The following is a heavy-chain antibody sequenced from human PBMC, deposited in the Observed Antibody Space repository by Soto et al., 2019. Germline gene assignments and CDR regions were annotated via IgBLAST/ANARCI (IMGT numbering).Heavy chain of an antibody. J-gene: IGHJ4*02. D-gene: IGHD7-27*01. CDR2: IFYSGST. V-gene: IGHV4-39*01. CDR3: ARHGASGVHIDY. CDR1: GGSISSSSYY. Sequence: QLQLQESGPRLVKPSETLSLTCSVSGGSISSSSYYWGWVRQPPGKGLEWVGTIFYSGSTYYNPSLKGRVTISVDTSKNQFSLKLSSVTAADTAVYYCARHGASGVHIDYWGQGTLVTVSS.